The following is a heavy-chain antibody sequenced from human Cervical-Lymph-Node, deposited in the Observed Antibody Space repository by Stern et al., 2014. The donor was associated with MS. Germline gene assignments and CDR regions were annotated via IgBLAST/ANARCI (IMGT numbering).Heavy chain of an antibody. CDR3: VRTDGVYDPVDT. CDR1: GDTFSSHA. CDR2: IIPLFRTT. Sequence: VQLVQSGAEVKKPGSSVKVSCKASGDTFSSHALSWVRQAPGQGLEWMGGIIPLFRTTKYAQNFQGRLTITADDSSRTAYMELTSLRSEDTAVYYCVRTDGVYDPVDTWGQGTRVTVSS. D-gene: IGHD5/OR15-5a*01. J-gene: IGHJ5*02. V-gene: IGHV1-69*01.